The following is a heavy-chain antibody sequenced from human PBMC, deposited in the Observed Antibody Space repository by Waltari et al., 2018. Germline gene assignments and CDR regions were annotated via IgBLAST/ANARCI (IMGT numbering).Heavy chain of an antibody. CDR3: TTATVTTVYP. V-gene: IGHV3-73*01. CDR2: IRSKANSYAT. J-gene: IGHJ5*02. Sequence: EVQLVESGGGLVQPGGSLKLSCAASGFTFSGSAMHWVRQVSGEGLWWVGRIRSKANSYATAYAASVKGRFTISRDDSKNTAYLQMNSLKTEDTAVYYCTTATVTTVYPWGQGTLVTVSS. D-gene: IGHD4-17*01. CDR1: GFTFSGSA.